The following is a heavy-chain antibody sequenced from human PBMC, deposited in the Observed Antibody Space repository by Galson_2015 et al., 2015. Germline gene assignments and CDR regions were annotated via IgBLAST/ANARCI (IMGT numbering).Heavy chain of an antibody. CDR2: INPNSGGT. CDR3: ARGGAGYCSGGSCPQALGMDV. V-gene: IGHV1-2*04. CDR1: GYTFTGYY. J-gene: IGHJ6*02. D-gene: IGHD2-15*01. Sequence: SVKVSCKASGYTFTGYYMHWVRQAPGQGLEWMGWINPNSGGTNYAQKFQGWVTMTRDTSISTAYMELSRLRSDDTAVYYCARGGAGYCSGGSCPQALGMDVWGQGTTVTVSS.